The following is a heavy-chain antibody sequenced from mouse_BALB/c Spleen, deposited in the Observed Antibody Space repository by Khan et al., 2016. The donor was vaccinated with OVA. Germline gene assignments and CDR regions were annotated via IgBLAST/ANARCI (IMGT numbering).Heavy chain of an antibody. J-gene: IGHJ1*01. CDR1: GYTFTNYG. V-gene: IGHV9-1*02. D-gene: IGHD2-14*01. CDR3: AKTCRRYDRYFDG. CDR2: INTFTGKP. Sequence: QIQLVQSGPELKKPGETVTISCKVTGYTFTNYGMNWVKQAPGKGLKWMGWINTFTGKPTNADDFQKRFAYSSETSASTVYSQINNLKYEDMATFLYAKTCRRYDRYFDGWGAGTTVTVSS.